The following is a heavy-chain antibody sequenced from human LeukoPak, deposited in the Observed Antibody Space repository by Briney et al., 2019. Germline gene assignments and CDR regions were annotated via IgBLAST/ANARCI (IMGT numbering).Heavy chain of an antibody. D-gene: IGHD3-3*01. CDR3: ARGGGASYDFWSGYLNSYYYYYYMDV. J-gene: IGHJ6*03. Sequence: GASVKVSCKASGYTFTSYYMHWVRQAPGQGLEWMGIINPSGGSTSYAQKFQGRVTMTRDMSMSTVYMELSSLRSEDTAVYYCARGGGASYDFWSGYLNSYYYYYYMDVWGKGTTVTVSS. CDR2: INPSGGST. V-gene: IGHV1-46*01. CDR1: GYTFTSYY.